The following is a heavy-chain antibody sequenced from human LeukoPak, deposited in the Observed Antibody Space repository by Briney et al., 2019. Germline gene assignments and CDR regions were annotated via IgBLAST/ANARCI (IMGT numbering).Heavy chain of an antibody. Sequence: GGSLRLSCAASGFTFSNYWMHWVRQAPGKGLVWVSRINTYGSTTAYADSVKGRFTISRDNSKNTLYLQMNSLRAEDTAVYYCANDRPFFDPWGQGTLVTVSS. CDR1: GFTFSNYW. D-gene: IGHD1-1*01. CDR2: INTYGSTT. CDR3: ANDRPFFDP. J-gene: IGHJ5*02. V-gene: IGHV3-74*01.